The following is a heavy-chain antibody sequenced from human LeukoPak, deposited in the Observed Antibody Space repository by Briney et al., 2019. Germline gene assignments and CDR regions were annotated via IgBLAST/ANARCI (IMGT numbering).Heavy chain of an antibody. J-gene: IGHJ4*02. CDR1: GGSISSGGYS. Sequence: SETLSLTCAVSGGSISSGGYSWSWIRQPPGKGLEWIGYIYHSGSTYYNPSLKSRVTISVDRSKNQFSLKLSSVTAADTAVYYCARAWIMITFGGVNTIFDYWGQGTLVTVSS. V-gene: IGHV4-30-2*01. CDR2: IYHSGST. D-gene: IGHD3-16*01. CDR3: ARAWIMITFGGVNTIFDY.